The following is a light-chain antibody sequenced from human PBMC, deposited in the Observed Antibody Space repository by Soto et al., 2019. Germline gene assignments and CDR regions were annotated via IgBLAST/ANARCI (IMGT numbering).Light chain of an antibody. Sequence: QSALTQPASVSGSPGQSITISCTGASSDVGSYDLVSWYQQHPGKAPRLMIYEGTKRPSGVSNRFSGSKSGNTASLTISGLQGEDEADYYCCSYASSSTLLFGGGTKVTVL. CDR2: EGT. CDR1: SSDVGSYDL. J-gene: IGLJ2*01. CDR3: CSYASSSTLL. V-gene: IGLV2-23*01.